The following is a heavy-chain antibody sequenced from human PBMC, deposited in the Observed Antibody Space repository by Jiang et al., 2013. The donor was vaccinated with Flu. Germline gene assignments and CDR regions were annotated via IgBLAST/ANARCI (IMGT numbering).Heavy chain of an antibody. CDR3: AREWSFDAFDI. V-gene: IGHV1-69*04. Sequence: GAEVKKPGSSVKVSCKASGGTFSSYAISWVRQAPGQGLEWMGRIIPILGIANYAQKFQGRVTITADKSTSTAYMELSSLRSEDTAVYYCAREWSFDAFDIWGQGTMVTVSS. D-gene: IGHD2-15*01. J-gene: IGHJ3*02. CDR1: GGTFSSYA. CDR2: IIPILGIA.